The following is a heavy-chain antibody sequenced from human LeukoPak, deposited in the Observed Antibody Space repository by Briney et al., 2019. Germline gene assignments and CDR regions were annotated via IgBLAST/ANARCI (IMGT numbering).Heavy chain of an antibody. J-gene: IGHJ4*02. D-gene: IGHD2-21*02. V-gene: IGHV1-58*02. CDR1: GFTLSNSA. Sequence: ASVKVSCKTSGFTLSNSAIQWVRQARGQPLEWIRWVIVGSGRTHYAQRLHDRLLITRDMATNVATLEVSSLTSEDTAVYYCAAELYGGIFGHCCSFAYWGQGTLVTVSS. CDR3: AAELYGGIFGHCCSFAY. CDR2: VIVGSGRT.